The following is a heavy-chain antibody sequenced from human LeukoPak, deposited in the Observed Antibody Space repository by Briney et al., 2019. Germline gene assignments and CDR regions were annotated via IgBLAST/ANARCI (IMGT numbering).Heavy chain of an antibody. V-gene: IGHV3-23*01. J-gene: IGHJ4*02. Sequence: GGSLRLSCAASGFAFNSFAMNWVRQAPGKGLEWVSSISNSDGSSHYADFVKGRFTISRDNSKSTLHLQMNSLRAEDTAVYYCAKSLGVGGYTRYKGFDQWGQGTLVTVSS. D-gene: IGHD3-16*02. CDR2: ISNSDGSS. CDR3: AKSLGVGGYTRYKGFDQ. CDR1: GFAFNSFA.